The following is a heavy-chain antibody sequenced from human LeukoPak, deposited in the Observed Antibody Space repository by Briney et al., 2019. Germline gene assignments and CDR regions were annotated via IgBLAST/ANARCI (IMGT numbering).Heavy chain of an antibody. J-gene: IGHJ5*02. CDR2: IYYSGPT. V-gene: IGHV4-34*01. Sequence: SETLSLTCAVYGGSFSGYYWGWIRQPPGKGLEWIGNIYYSGPTYYNPSLKSRVTISIDTSRNQFSLKLSSVTAADTAVYYCARGTVGYCSGGSCQGWFDPWGQGTLVTVSS. CDR3: ARGTVGYCSGGSCQGWFDP. D-gene: IGHD2-15*01. CDR1: GGSFSGYY.